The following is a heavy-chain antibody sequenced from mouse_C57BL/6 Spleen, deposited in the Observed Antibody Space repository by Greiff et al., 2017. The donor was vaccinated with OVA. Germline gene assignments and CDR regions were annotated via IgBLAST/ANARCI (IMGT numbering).Heavy chain of an antibody. V-gene: IGHV1-15*01. Sequence: QVQLQQSGAELVRPGASVTLSCKASGYTFTDYEMHWVKQTPVHGLEWIGAIDPETGGTAYNQKFKGKAILTADKSSSTAYMELRSLTSEDSAVYYCTRSWGLGPAWFAYWGQGTLVTVSA. CDR1: GYTFTDYE. J-gene: IGHJ3*01. CDR2: IDPETGGT. CDR3: TRSWGLGPAWFAY. D-gene: IGHD4-1*01.